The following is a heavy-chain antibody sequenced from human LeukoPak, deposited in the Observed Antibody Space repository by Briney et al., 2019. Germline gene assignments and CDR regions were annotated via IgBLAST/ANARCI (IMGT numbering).Heavy chain of an antibody. D-gene: IGHD5-18*01. CDR3: ARYPRLSYTAMVPFDY. J-gene: IGHJ4*02. Sequence: ASVKVSCKASGYTFTGYYMHWVRQAPGQGLEWMGWINPNSGGTNCAQKFQGRVTMTRDTSISTANMELSRLRSDDTAVYYCARYPRLSYTAMVPFDYWGQGTLVTVSS. CDR1: GYTFTGYY. V-gene: IGHV1-2*02. CDR2: INPNSGGT.